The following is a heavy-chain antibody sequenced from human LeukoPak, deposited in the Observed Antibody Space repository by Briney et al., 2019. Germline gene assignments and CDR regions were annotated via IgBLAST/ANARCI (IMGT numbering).Heavy chain of an antibody. Sequence: PGRSLRLSCAASGFTFSSFGMHWVRQAPGKGLEWVAVISSDGSNKYYADSVKGRFTISGDNSENTLYLQMDSLRAEDTAVYYCAKSRLYSSGSADYWGQGTLVTVSS. D-gene: IGHD6-19*01. CDR1: GFTFSSFG. CDR3: AKSRLYSSGSADY. V-gene: IGHV3-30*18. J-gene: IGHJ4*02. CDR2: ISSDGSNK.